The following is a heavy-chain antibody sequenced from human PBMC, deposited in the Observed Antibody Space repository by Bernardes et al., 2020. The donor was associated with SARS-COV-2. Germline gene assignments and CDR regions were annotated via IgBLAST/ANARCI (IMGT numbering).Heavy chain of an antibody. D-gene: IGHD3-16*01. V-gene: IGHV3-74*01. CDR2: ITPSGSSA. Sequence: GSLRLSCSASGFPFSTYWMHWGRQIPGQGLVWVSRITPSGSSADYADSVKGRFTISRDNTKNTVWLQMNSLRVEDGAVYYCSTGGDGRAAPGMDVWGQGTTVTVSS. J-gene: IGHJ6*02. CDR3: STGGDGRAAPGMDV. CDR1: GFPFSTYW.